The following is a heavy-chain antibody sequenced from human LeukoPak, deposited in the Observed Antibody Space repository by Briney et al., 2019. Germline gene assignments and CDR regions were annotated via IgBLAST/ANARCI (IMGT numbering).Heavy chain of an antibody. V-gene: IGHV4-61*02. CDR3: ARAYAHHDASDV. J-gene: IGHJ3*01. CDR1: GGSISSGSYY. Sequence: SETLSLTCTVSGGSISSGSYYWSWLRQPAGKGLEYIGRIHASGSTNYNPSLNLRLTISLDTSKNHFSLKLNSVTAADTAVYYCARAYAHHDASDVWGQGTMVTVSS. D-gene: IGHD3-16*01. CDR2: IHASGST.